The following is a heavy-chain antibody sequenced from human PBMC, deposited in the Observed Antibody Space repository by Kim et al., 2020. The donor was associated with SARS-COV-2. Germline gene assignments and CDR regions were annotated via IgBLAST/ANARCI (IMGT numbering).Heavy chain of an antibody. V-gene: IGHV1-69*04. CDR3: ASQLGYCSGGSCKYYYYYGMDV. J-gene: IGHJ6*02. Sequence: SVKVSCKASGGTFSSYAISWVRQAPGQGLEWMGRIIPILGIANYAQKFQGRVTITADKSTSTAYMELSSLRSEDTAVYYCASQLGYCSGGSCKYYYYYGMDVWGPGTTVTVSS. CDR2: IIPILGIA. CDR1: GGTFSSYA. D-gene: IGHD2-15*01.